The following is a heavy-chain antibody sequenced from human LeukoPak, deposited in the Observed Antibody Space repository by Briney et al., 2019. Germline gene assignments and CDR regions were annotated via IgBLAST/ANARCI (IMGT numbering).Heavy chain of an antibody. CDR2: IKEDGARE. CDR3: TRDGWGNVLDL. D-gene: IGHD2-8*02. V-gene: IGHV3-7*01. Sequence: RGSLRLSCAASGFNFGSYWMSWVRQAPGKGLEWVAHIKEDGARENYVDSVKGRFTISRDNAKNALYLQMNNLRAEDTALYFCTRDGWGNVLDLWGQGTLVTVSS. CDR1: GFNFGSYW. J-gene: IGHJ5*02.